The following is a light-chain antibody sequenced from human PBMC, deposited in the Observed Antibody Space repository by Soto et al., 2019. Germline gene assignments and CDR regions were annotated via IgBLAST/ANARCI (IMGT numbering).Light chain of an antibody. CDR3: QQSYDSPLT. CDR2: AAS. V-gene: IGKV1-39*01. CDR1: QSISSY. Sequence: DIQMTQSPSSLSASVGDRVTITCRASQSISSYLNWYQQKPGKAPKLLIYAASSLQSGVPSRFSGSGSGTDFTLTISNLQAEDVAVYYCQQSYDSPLTFGGGTKVDIK. J-gene: IGKJ4*01.